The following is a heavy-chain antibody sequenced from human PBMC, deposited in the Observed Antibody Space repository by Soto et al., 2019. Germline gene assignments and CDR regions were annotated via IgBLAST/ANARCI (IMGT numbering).Heavy chain of an antibody. J-gene: IGHJ6*03. CDR1: GFTFSSYS. CDR3: ARDREQLTPEEYYYYYMDV. CDR2: ISSSSSYI. D-gene: IGHD6-6*01. V-gene: IGHV3-21*01. Sequence: EVQLVESGGGLVKPGGSLRLSCAASGFTFSSYSMNWVRQAPGKGLEWVSSISSSSSYIYYADSVKGRFTISRDNAKNSLYLQMNSLRAEDTAVYYCARDREQLTPEEYYYYYMDVWGKGTTVTVSS.